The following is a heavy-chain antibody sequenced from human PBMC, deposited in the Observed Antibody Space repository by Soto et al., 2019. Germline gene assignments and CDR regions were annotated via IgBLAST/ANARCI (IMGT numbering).Heavy chain of an antibody. J-gene: IGHJ4*02. CDR3: ARAWDYDSSGYPFDY. D-gene: IGHD3-22*01. V-gene: IGHV3-53*01. CDR1: GFTVSSNY. CDR2: IYSGGST. Sequence: PGGSLRLSCAASGFTVSSNYMSWVRQAPGKGLEWVSVIYSGGSTYYADSVKGRFTISRDNSKNTLYLQMNSLRAEDTAVYYCARAWDYDSSGYPFDYWGQGTLVTVSS.